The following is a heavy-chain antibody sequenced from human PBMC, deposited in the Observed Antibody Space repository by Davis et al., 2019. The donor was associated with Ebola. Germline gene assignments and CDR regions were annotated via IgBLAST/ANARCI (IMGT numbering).Heavy chain of an antibody. Sequence: GESLKIPCAASGFTFSNYWMASGRQAPGKGMEWVAHIKHDGSVKDYVDSVKGRFTISRDNDKNSLYLQMSSLRVEDTAVYYCVRDGWASLFDYWGQGTLVTVSS. V-gene: IGHV3-7*03. J-gene: IGHJ4*02. CDR2: IKHDGSVK. CDR1: GFTFSNYW. D-gene: IGHD6-19*01. CDR3: VRDGWASLFDY.